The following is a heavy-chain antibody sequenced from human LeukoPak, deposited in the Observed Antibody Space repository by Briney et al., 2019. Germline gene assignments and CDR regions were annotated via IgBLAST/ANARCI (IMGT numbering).Heavy chain of an antibody. V-gene: IGHV4-4*07. D-gene: IGHD3-10*01. Sequence: SETLSLTCTVSGDSISSSYWGWIRQPAGKGLEWIGRIHTSGSTYYSPSLKSRVTMSVDTSTNQFSLKLSSVTAADTAMYYCARVRRGRGLDYWGQGTLVTVSS. CDR2: IHTSGST. CDR3: ARVRRGRGLDY. J-gene: IGHJ4*02. CDR1: GDSISSSY.